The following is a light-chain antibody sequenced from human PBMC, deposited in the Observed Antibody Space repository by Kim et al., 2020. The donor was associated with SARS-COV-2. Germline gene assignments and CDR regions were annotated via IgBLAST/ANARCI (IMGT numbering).Light chain of an antibody. CDR1: QSVSSY. J-gene: IGKJ5*01. CDR3: QQRSNWPIT. V-gene: IGKV3-11*01. CDR2: DAA. Sequence: LFPGERATLSCRASQSVSSYLAWYQQKPGQAPCLLIYDAANRAPGIPARFSGSGSGTDFTLTISSLEPEDFAVYYCQQRSNWPITFGQGTRLEIK.